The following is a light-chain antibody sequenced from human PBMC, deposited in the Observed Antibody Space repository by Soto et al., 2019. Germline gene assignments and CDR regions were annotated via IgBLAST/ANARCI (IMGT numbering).Light chain of an antibody. V-gene: IGKV3-20*01. CDR3: HQYGSSPLT. Sequence: EIVLTQSPGTLSLSPGQRAILSCRASQSISSSYLAWYQQKLGQAPRLLIYGASNRATGITDRFSGSGSGTDFTLTINSLEPEDFAVYYWHQYGSSPLTFGQGAKLEIK. J-gene: IGKJ2*01. CDR1: QSISSSY. CDR2: GAS.